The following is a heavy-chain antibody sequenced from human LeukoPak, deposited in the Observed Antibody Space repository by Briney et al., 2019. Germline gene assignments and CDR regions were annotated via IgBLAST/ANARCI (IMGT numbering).Heavy chain of an antibody. J-gene: IGHJ5*01. V-gene: IGHV3-23*01. Sequence: QPGGSLRLSCAASGFTFSNYAMSWVRQTPGKGLQCVSVVTGSGGDTYYTGSVNGRFTISRDNSKNTLYLKMNSLRAEDTAVYYCARGTLEHCSGASCYPLDSWGQGTLVTVSS. CDR2: VTGSGGDT. CDR1: GFTFSNYA. D-gene: IGHD2-15*01. CDR3: ARGTLEHCSGASCYPLDS.